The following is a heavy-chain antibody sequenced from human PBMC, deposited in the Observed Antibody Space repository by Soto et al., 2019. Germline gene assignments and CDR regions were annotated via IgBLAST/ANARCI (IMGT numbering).Heavy chain of an antibody. J-gene: IGHJ4*02. D-gene: IGHD6-19*01. V-gene: IGHV3-48*03. CDR1: GFTFSSYE. CDR3: ARQREQWLVFDY. CDR2: ISSSGSTI. Sequence: VGSLRLSCAASGFTFSSYEMNWVRQAPGKGLEWVSYISSSGSTIYYADSVKGRFTISRDNAKNSLYLQMNSLRAEDTAVYYCARQREQWLVFDYWGQGTLVTVSS.